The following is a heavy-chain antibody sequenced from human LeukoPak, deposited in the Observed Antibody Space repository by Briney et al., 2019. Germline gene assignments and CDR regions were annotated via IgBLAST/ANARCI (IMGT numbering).Heavy chain of an antibody. Sequence: GASVKVSCKASGYTFTSYGISWVRQAPGQGLEWMGWINPNSGGTNYAQKFQGRVTMTRDTSISTAYMELSRLRSDDTAVYYCARDRYYDILTGLDWGQGTLVTVSS. CDR2: INPNSGGT. CDR1: GYTFTSYG. V-gene: IGHV1-2*02. CDR3: ARDRYYDILTGLD. J-gene: IGHJ4*02. D-gene: IGHD3-9*01.